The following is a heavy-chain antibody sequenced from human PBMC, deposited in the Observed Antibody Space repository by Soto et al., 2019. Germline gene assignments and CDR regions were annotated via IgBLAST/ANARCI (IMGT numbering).Heavy chain of an antibody. J-gene: IGHJ1*01. CDR3: ATGWEQLVFGASSSGWRYFQH. CDR2: IYYSGST. D-gene: IGHD6-19*01. Sequence: PSETLSLTCTVSGGSISSSSYYWGWIRQPPGKGLEWIGSIYYSGSTYYNPSLKSRVTISVDTSKNQFSLKLSSVTAADTAVYYCATGWEQLVFGASSSGWRYFQHWGQGTLVTVSS. CDR1: GGSISSSSYY. V-gene: IGHV4-39*01.